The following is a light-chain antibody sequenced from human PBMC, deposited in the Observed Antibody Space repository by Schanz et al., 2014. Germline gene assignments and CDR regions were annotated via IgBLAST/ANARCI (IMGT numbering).Light chain of an antibody. V-gene: IGKV3-11*01. Sequence: EIVLTQSPATLSVSPGERATLSCRASQSFSSYLAWYQQKPGQAPRLLIYGASNRATGIPARFSGSGSGTDFTLTISSLEPEDFAVYYCQHRANWPLTFGGGTKVEIK. CDR1: QSFSSY. J-gene: IGKJ4*01. CDR2: GAS. CDR3: QHRANWPLT.